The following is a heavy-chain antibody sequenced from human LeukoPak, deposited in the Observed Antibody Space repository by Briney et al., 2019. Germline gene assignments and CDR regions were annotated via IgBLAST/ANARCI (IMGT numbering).Heavy chain of an antibody. J-gene: IGHJ4*02. CDR1: GFTVSSNY. CDR2: IYSGGST. D-gene: IGHD4-17*01. V-gene: IGHV3-53*01. Sequence: GGSLRLSCAASGFTVSSNYMSWVRQAPGKGLEWVSVIYSGGSTYYADSVKGRFTISRDNSKNTLYLQMNSLRAEDTAVYYCATFSDYGDYLYPFDYWGQGTLVTVSS. CDR3: ATFSDYGDYLYPFDY.